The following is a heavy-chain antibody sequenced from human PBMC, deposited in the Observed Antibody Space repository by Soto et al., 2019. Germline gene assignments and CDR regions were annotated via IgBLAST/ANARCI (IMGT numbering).Heavy chain of an antibody. J-gene: IGHJ4*02. D-gene: IGHD3-22*01. V-gene: IGHV4-61*01. CDR2: IYYSGST. CDR3: ASNYYDSSGYYPIDY. Sequence: PSETLSLTCTVSGGSVSSGSYYWSWIRQPPGKGLEWIGYIYYSGSTNYNPSLKSRVTISVDTSKNQFSLKLSSVTAADTAVYYCASNYYDSSGYYPIDYWGEVTTVTVYS. CDR1: GGSVSSGSYY.